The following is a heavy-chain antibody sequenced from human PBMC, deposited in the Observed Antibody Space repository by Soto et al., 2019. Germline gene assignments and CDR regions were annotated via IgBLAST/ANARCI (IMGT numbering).Heavy chain of an antibody. Sequence: PGGVPSLSCSASGFTFSIYSMNWVRQAPGKGLEWVSYITSDEKTIHYADSVKGRFTISRDNSKNTLYLQMNSLRAEDTAVYYCARDPLWGTAMVLWYFDLWGRGTLVTVS. J-gene: IGHJ2*01. CDR3: ARDPLWGTAMVLWYFDL. CDR2: ITSDEKTI. V-gene: IGHV3-48*01. CDR1: GFTFSIYS. D-gene: IGHD5-18*01.